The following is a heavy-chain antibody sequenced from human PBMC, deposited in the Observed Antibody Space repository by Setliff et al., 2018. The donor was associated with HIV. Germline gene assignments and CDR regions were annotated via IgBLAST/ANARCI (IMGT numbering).Heavy chain of an antibody. V-gene: IGHV3-30*04. Sequence: PGGSLRLSCAASGFTFSSYSMHWLRQAPGKGLEWVAVISNDGTIKYYADSVRGRFTISRDNSKNTLSLHMNSLRREDRAVYYCGRELYGSGDLWGQGTLVTVSS. CDR1: GFTFSSYS. CDR2: ISNDGTIK. J-gene: IGHJ5*02. D-gene: IGHD3-10*01. CDR3: GRELYGSGDL.